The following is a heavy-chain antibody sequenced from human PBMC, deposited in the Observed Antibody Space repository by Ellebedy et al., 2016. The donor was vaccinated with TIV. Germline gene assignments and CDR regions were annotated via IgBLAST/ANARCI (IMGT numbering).Heavy chain of an antibody. D-gene: IGHD6-19*01. Sequence: GESLKISCAASGFTFNTYAMTWVRQAPGKGLEWVSGISGSFGSTYYADSVKGRFTISRDSADNTLYLQMHSLRAEDTAVYFCAKGLGDSSLADFDYWGQGTLVTVSS. CDR1: GFTFNTYA. CDR3: AKGLGDSSLADFDY. CDR2: ISGSFGST. V-gene: IGHV3-23*01. J-gene: IGHJ4*02.